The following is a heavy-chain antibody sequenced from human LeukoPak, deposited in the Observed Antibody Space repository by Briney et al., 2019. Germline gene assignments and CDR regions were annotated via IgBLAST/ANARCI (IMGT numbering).Heavy chain of an antibody. CDR2: INPNSGGT. D-gene: IGHD2-15*01. Sequence: ASVKVSCKASGYTFTGYYMHWVRQAPGQGLEWMGWINPNSGGTNYAQKFQGRVTMTRDTSISTAYMELSRLRSDDTAVYYCARVFVGYCSGGSCYTDYWGQGTLVTVSS. CDR1: GYTFTGYY. CDR3: ARVFVGYCSGGSCYTDY. J-gene: IGHJ4*02. V-gene: IGHV1-2*02.